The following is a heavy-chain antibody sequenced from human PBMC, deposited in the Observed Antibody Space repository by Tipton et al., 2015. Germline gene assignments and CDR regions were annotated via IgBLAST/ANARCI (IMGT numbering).Heavy chain of an antibody. V-gene: IGHV5-51*01. Sequence: QSGAEVKKPGESLKISCKASGYGFTSYWIAWVRQMPGKGLEWMGIIYPGDSDTTYSPSFQGQVTISADKSISTAYLQWSSLKASDTAMYYCARAGGNSGNYYYYGMDVWGHGTTVTVSS. D-gene: IGHD4-23*01. CDR1: GYGFTSYW. CDR2: IYPGDSDT. J-gene: IGHJ6*02. CDR3: ARAGGNSGNYYYYGMDV.